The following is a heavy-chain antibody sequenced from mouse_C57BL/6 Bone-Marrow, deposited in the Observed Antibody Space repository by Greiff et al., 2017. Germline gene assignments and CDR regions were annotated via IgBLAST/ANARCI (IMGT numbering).Heavy chain of an antibody. CDR2: ISDGGSYT. V-gene: IGHV5-4*01. CDR1: GFTFSSYA. CDR3: ASPAYYSNWWVAWFAY. D-gene: IGHD2-5*01. Sequence: EVQLVESGGGLVKPGGSLKLSCAASGFTFSSYAMSWVRQTPEKRLEWVATISDGGSYTYYPDNVKGRITFSRDNAKNNLYLQMSHLKSEDTAMYYCASPAYYSNWWVAWFAYWGQGTLVTVSA. J-gene: IGHJ3*01.